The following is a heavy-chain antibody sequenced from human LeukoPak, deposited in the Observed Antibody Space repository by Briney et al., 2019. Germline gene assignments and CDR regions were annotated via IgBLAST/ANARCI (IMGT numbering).Heavy chain of an antibody. V-gene: IGHV3-30-3*01. CDR3: ARSGVRLSWFGELSH. J-gene: IGHJ4*02. CDR1: GLTLSDYA. CDR2: ISFDGISD. D-gene: IGHD3-10*01. Sequence: GTSLRLSCEGSGLTLSDYAVNWVRQAPGKGMEWVAIISFDGISDYYAESVKGRFTISRENSKNTVYLQMSSLRSEDTADYFCARSGVRLSWFGELSHWGQGTPVIVSS.